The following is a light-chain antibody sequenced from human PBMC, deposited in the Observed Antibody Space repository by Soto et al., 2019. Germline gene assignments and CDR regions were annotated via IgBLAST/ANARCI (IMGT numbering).Light chain of an antibody. V-gene: IGKV1-6*01. Sequence: AIQMTQSPSSLSASVGDRVTITCRASQGIRSELGWYQQKPGKAPNLLIYTASTLQSGVPSRFSGSESGTDFTLTISSLQPEDSATYYCQQASSFPLTFGGGTKVDIK. CDR3: QQASSFPLT. CDR1: QGIRSE. J-gene: IGKJ4*01. CDR2: TAS.